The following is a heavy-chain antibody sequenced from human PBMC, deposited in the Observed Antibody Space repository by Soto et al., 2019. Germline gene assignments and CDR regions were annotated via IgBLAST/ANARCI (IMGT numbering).Heavy chain of an antibody. CDR3: ARADYYYSSGFYYAY. J-gene: IGHJ4*02. CDR1: GYIFTNHY. V-gene: IGHV1-46*01. Sequence: QVQLVQSGAEVKKPGAAVKVSCKASGYIFTNHYIHWVRQAPGQGLEWMGIINPSGGSTNYLEKFQGRVTMTRDTSTSTVYMELSSLRSEDTAVYFCARADYYYSSGFYYAYWGQGTLVTVSS. D-gene: IGHD3-22*01. CDR2: INPSGGST.